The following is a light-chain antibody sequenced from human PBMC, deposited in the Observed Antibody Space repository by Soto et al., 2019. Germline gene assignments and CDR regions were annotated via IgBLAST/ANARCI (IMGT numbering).Light chain of an antibody. Sequence: QSVLTQPPSVSGAPGQRVTISCTGSSSNIGAGYDVHWYQQLPGTAPKLLIYGNTNRPSGVPDRFSGSKSGTSASLAITGLQAGDEADYYCQSYDSSLSAYVFGTGTNLTVL. J-gene: IGLJ1*01. CDR2: GNT. CDR3: QSYDSSLSAYV. V-gene: IGLV1-40*01. CDR1: SSNIGAGYD.